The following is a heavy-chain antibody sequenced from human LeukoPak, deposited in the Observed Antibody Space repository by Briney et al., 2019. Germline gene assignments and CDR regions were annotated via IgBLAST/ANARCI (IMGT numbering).Heavy chain of an antibody. J-gene: IGHJ4*02. V-gene: IGHV1-46*01. D-gene: IGHD3/OR15-3a*01. CDR2: INPSGGSA. Sequence: ASVKVSCEASGYTFTSYYMHWVRQAPGQGLEWMGIINPSGGSASYAQKFQGRVTMTRDMSTSTVYMELSSLRSEDTAVYYCARGSVGDISLRNGLGYWGQGTLVTVSS. CDR3: ARGSVGDISLRNGLGY. CDR1: GYTFTSYY.